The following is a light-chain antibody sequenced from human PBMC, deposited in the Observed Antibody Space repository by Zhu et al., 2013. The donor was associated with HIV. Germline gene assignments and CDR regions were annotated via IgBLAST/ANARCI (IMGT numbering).Light chain of an antibody. CDR2: GAS. CDR3: QKYNSAPLT. Sequence: EIVLTQSPGTLSLSPGERATLSCRASQSVSSSYLAWYQQKPGQAPRLLIFGASSRATGIPDRFSGSGSGTDFTLTISSLQPEDVATYYCQKYNSAPLTFGGGTTVEIK. CDR1: QSVSSSY. V-gene: IGKV3-20*01. J-gene: IGKJ4*01.